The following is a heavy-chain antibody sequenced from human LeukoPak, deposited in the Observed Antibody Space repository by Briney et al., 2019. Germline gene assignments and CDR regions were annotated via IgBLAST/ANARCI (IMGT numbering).Heavy chain of an antibody. Sequence: GGSLRLSCAASGFTVSSNYMSWVRQAPGKGLEWVSVLFRGGSPYYADSVKGRFTISRDISKNALYLRMNSLRAGDTAVYYCARGGGNSAAVVDYYFDYWGQGTLVTVSS. CDR2: LFRGGSP. CDR3: ARGGGNSAAVVDYYFDY. CDR1: GFTVSSNY. J-gene: IGHJ4*02. D-gene: IGHD6-13*01. V-gene: IGHV3-53*01.